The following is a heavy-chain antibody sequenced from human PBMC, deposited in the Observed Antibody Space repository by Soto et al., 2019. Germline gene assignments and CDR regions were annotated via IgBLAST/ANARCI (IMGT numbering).Heavy chain of an antibody. CDR2: ISGSDGST. CDR1: GFTFSSYA. J-gene: IGHJ4*02. D-gene: IGHD6-13*01. CDR3: ARRSSSWYFDY. V-gene: IGHV3-23*01. Sequence: EVQLLESGGGLVQPGGSLRLSCAASGFTFSSYAMNWVRQAPGKGLEWVSVISGSDGSTYYADSVKGRFNISRDNSKNTRNLQMNSLRAEDTAVDYCARRSSSWYFDYWGQGTLVTVSS.